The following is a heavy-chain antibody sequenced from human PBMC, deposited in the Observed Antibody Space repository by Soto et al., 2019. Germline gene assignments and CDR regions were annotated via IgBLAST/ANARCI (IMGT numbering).Heavy chain of an antibody. V-gene: IGHV3-30-3*01. Sequence: GGSLRLSCAASGFTFSSYAMHWVRQAPGKGLEWVAVISYDGSNKYYADSVKGRFTISRDNSKNTLYLQMNSLRAEDTAVYYCARGYEDCSGGSCHTMFDPWGQGTLVTVSS. CDR3: ARGYEDCSGGSCHTMFDP. D-gene: IGHD2-15*01. J-gene: IGHJ5*02. CDR2: ISYDGSNK. CDR1: GFTFSSYA.